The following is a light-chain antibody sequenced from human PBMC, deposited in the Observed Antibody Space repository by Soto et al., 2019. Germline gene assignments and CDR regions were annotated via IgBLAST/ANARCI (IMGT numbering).Light chain of an antibody. V-gene: IGKV1-9*01. CDR2: AAS. CDR1: QGISSY. Sequence: DIPLTQSPSFLSASVGDRVTITCRASQGISSYLAWYQQKPGKAPKLLIYAASTLQSGVPSRFSGSGSGTEFTLTISRLQPEDFATYYCQQLNSYLTFGPGTKVDIK. J-gene: IGKJ3*01. CDR3: QQLNSYLT.